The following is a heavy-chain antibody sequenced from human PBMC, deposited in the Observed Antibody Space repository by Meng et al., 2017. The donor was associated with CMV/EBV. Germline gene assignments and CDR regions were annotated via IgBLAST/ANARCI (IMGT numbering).Heavy chain of an antibody. CDR2: ISYDGSNK. V-gene: IGHV3-30*04. D-gene: IGHD2-2*02. CDR1: GFTFSSYA. Sequence: GGSLRLSCAASGFTFSSYAMHWVRQAPGKGLEWVAVISYDGSNKYYADSVKGRFTISRDNSKNTLYLQMNSLRAEDPAVYYCARERVVPAARPGYFDYWGQGTLVTVSS. J-gene: IGHJ4*02. CDR3: ARERVVPAARPGYFDY.